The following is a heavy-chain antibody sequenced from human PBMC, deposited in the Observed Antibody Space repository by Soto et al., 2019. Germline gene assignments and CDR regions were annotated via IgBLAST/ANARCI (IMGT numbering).Heavy chain of an antibody. CDR1: GFTFSSYG. J-gene: IGHJ6*02. V-gene: IGHV3-30*18. Sequence: GGSLRLSCAASGFTFSSYGMHWVRQAPGKGLEWVAVISYDGSNKYYADSVKGRSTISRDNSKNTLYLQMNSLRAEDTAVYYCAKVSVAGRNYYYYYGMDVWGQGTTVTVSS. CDR2: ISYDGSNK. CDR3: AKVSVAGRNYYYYYGMDV. D-gene: IGHD6-19*01.